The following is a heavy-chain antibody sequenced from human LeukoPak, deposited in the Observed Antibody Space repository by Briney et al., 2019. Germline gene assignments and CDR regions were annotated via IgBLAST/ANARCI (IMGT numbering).Heavy chain of an antibody. D-gene: IGHD6-19*01. CDR3: TRDRVAGF. CDR2: IKPDGSEK. V-gene: IGHV3-7*01. CDR1: GFIFSRYW. Sequence: PGGSLRLSCAASGFIFSRYWMSWVRQAPGKGLERVAYIKPDGSEKYYVDSVKGRFTISRDNAKNSLYLQMNSLRDDDTAVYYCTRDRVAGFWGQGTLVAVSS. J-gene: IGHJ4*02.